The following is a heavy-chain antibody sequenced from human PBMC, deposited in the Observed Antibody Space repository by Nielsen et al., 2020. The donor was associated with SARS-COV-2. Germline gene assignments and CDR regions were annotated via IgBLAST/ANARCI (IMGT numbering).Heavy chain of an antibody. CDR3: AKDGHSSGWYGAPDY. Sequence: SLKISCAASGFTFDDYAMHWVRQAPGKGLEWVSGISWNSGSIGYADSVKGRFTISRDNAKNSLYVQMNSLRAEDTALYYCAKDGHSSGWYGAPDYWGQGTLVTVSS. CDR1: GFTFDDYA. J-gene: IGHJ4*02. D-gene: IGHD6-19*01. V-gene: IGHV3-9*01. CDR2: ISWNSGSI.